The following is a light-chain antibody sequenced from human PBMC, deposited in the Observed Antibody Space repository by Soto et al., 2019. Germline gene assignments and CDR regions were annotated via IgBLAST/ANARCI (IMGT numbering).Light chain of an antibody. CDR2: SAS. V-gene: IGKV1-6*01. CDR1: QGVRDD. J-gene: IGKJ4*01. CDR3: LQESNYPLT. Sequence: IQMTQSPSSLSASVGDRVTITCRASQGVRDDVGWYQQKPGKAPKLLIYSASTLQSGVPSRFSGSGSGTDFTLTIIGLQPEEFAAYYSLQESNYPLTFGGGAKV.